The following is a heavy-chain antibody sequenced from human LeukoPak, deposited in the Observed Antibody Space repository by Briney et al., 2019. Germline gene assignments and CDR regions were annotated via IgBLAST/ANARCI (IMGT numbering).Heavy chain of an antibody. J-gene: IGHJ6*03. CDR3: ARDPRAYSSSPYMDV. V-gene: IGHV4-59*01. Sequence: PSETLSLTCTVSGGSISSYYWSWVRQPPGKGLEWIGYIYYSGSTNYNPSLKSRVTISVDTSKNQFSLKLSSVTAADTAVYYCARDPRAYSSSPYMDVWGKGTTVTVSS. CDR1: GGSISSYY. D-gene: IGHD6-6*01. CDR2: IYYSGST.